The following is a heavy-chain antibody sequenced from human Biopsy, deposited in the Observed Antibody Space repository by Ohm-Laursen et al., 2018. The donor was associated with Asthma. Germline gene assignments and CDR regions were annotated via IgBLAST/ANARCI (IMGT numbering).Heavy chain of an antibody. Sequence: SVKVSCKPLGGTFNTYVIGWVRQAPGQGLEWMGGINSVFGTTTYPQKFQDRVTITADDSTSTVYMELSSLRSEDTAVYYCARKAGSCISWTCYPLDFWGQGTLVTVSS. CDR2: INSVFGTT. D-gene: IGHD2-2*01. J-gene: IGHJ4*02. V-gene: IGHV1-69*13. CDR3: ARKAGSCISWTCYPLDF. CDR1: GGTFNTYV.